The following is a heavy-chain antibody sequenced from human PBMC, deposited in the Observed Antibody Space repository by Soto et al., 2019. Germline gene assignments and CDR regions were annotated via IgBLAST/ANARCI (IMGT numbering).Heavy chain of an antibody. Sequence: GGSLRLSCAASGFTFSSYAMSWVRQAPGKGLEWVSAISGSGGSTYYADSVKGRFTISRDNSKNTLYLQMNSLRAEDKAVYYCAKDRVRSPITPYYYYGMDVWGQGTTVTVSS. CDR1: GFTFSSYA. V-gene: IGHV3-23*01. CDR2: ISGSGGST. CDR3: AKDRVRSPITPYYYYGMDV. D-gene: IGHD2-15*01. J-gene: IGHJ6*02.